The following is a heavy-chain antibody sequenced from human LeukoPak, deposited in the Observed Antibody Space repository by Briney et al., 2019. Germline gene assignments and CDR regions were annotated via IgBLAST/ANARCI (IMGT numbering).Heavy chain of an antibody. Sequence: SETLSLTCTVTGYSISSGYYWGWIRQPPGKGLEWIGHMYHSGDTYYNPSLKSRVAISVDTSENQFSLKLTSVTAADTAVYYCAGTYSLYDAFDIWGQGTMVTVSS. V-gene: IGHV4-38-2*02. D-gene: IGHD6-13*01. CDR2: MYHSGDT. CDR1: GYSISSGYY. CDR3: AGTYSLYDAFDI. J-gene: IGHJ3*02.